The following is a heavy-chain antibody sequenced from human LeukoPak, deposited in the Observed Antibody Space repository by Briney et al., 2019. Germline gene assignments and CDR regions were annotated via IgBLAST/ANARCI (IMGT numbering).Heavy chain of an antibody. D-gene: IGHD2-2*01. CDR3: AKNRPGSTSSYYYYYYGMDV. Sequence: AGGSLRLSCAASGFTFSNYGMHWVRQAPGKGLEWVAVISYDGSNRYYADSVKGRFTISRDNSKNTLYLQMNSLRAEDTAVYYCAKNRPGSTSSYYYYYYGMDVWGQGTTVTVSS. CDR1: GFTFSNYG. J-gene: IGHJ6*02. CDR2: ISYDGSNR. V-gene: IGHV3-30*18.